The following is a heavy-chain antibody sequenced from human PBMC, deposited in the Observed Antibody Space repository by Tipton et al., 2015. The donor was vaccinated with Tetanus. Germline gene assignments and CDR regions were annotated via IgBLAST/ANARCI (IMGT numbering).Heavy chain of an antibody. CDR1: GFTFSNYW. V-gene: IGHV3-7*01. J-gene: IGHJ4*02. CDR3: ARGIDAYKTGNY. D-gene: IGHD5-24*01. CDR2: IRQDGSEK. Sequence: GSLRLSCAASGFTFSNYWMHWVRQAPGKGLEWVANIRQDGSEKYYSDSVKGRFTISRDNAKSSLYLQMNSLRVEDTAVYFCARGIDAYKTGNYWGQGTLVTVSS.